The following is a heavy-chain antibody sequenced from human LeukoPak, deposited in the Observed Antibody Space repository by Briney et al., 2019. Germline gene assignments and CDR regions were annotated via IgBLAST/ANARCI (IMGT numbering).Heavy chain of an antibody. J-gene: IGHJ5*02. D-gene: IGHD4-17*01. Sequence: SETLSLTCTVSGGSISSGDYYWSWIRQPPGKGLELIGYIYYSGSTYYNPSLKSRVTISVDTSKNQFSLKLSSVTAADTAVYYCARQHDYGDYWFDPWGQGTLVTVSS. CDR1: GGSISSGDYY. CDR3: ARQHDYGDYWFDP. V-gene: IGHV4-30-4*08. CDR2: IYYSGST.